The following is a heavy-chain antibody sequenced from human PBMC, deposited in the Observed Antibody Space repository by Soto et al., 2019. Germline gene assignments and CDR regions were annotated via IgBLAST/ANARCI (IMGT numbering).Heavy chain of an antibody. CDR1: GFTFDDYA. J-gene: IGHJ4*02. Sequence: PGGSLRLSCAASGFTFDDYAMHWVRQAPGKGLEWVSGISWNSGSIGYADSVKGRFTISRDNAKNSLYLQMNSLRAEDTALYYCAKGRGLPYYFDYWGQGTLVTVSS. CDR2: ISWNSGSI. D-gene: IGHD5-18*01. V-gene: IGHV3-9*01. CDR3: AKGRGLPYYFDY.